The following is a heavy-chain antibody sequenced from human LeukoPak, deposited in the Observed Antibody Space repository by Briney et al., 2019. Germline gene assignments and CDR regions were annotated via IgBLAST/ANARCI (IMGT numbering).Heavy chain of an antibody. CDR2: ISGYNGNT. V-gene: IGHV1-18*01. D-gene: IGHD1-26*01. CDR3: ARSGRGTYYCFDY. J-gene: IGHJ4*02. Sequence: ASVKVSCKASGYTFTRYGISWVRQAPGQGLEWMGWISGYNGNTNYAQKLQGRVSMTADTSTSTAYMELRSLRSDDTAVYYCARSGRGTYYCFDYWGQGTLVTVSS. CDR1: GYTFTRYG.